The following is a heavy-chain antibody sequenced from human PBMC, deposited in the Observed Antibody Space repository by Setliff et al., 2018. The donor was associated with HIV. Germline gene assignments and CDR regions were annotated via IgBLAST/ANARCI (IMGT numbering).Heavy chain of an antibody. J-gene: IGHJ4*02. D-gene: IGHD5-18*01. CDR3: AKGSLPSGYSYGFFDY. CDR1: GFTFSSYG. Sequence: GSLRLSCAASGFTFSSYGMHWVRQAPGKGLEWAAVIWYDGSNKYYADSVKGRFTISRDNSKNTLYLQMNSLRAEDTAVYYCAKGSLPSGYSYGFFDYWGQGTLVTVSS. V-gene: IGHV3-33*06. CDR2: IWYDGSNK.